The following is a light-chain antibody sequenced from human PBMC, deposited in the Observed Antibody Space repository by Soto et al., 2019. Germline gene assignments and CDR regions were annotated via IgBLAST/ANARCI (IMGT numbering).Light chain of an antibody. Sequence: QSVLTQPASVSESPGQSITIFCTGSSSNVGTYHLVSWYQQHPGKAPKLMIYEDTKRPSGVSNRFSGSKSGNTASLTIYGLQPEDEADYYCSSYEDTSASWVFGGGTKLTVL. V-gene: IGLV2-23*01. CDR2: EDT. J-gene: IGLJ3*02. CDR1: SSNVGTYHL. CDR3: SSYEDTSASWV.